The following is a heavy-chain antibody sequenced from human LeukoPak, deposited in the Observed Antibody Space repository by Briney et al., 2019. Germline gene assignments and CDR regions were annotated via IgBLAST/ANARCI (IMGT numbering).Heavy chain of an antibody. V-gene: IGHV4-34*01. CDR3: ARRTLFLEWLSLDY. CDR1: GGSFSGYY. D-gene: IGHD3-3*01. J-gene: IGHJ4*02. Sequence: SETLSLTCAVYGGSFSGYYWSWIRQPPGKGLEWIGEINHSGSTNYNPSLKSRVTISVDTSKNQFSLKLSSVTAADTAVYYCARRTLFLEWLSLDYWGQGALVTVSS. CDR2: INHSGST.